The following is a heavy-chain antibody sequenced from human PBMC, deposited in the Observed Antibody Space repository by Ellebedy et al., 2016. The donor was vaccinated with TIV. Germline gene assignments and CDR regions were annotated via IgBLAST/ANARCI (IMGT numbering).Heavy chain of an antibody. CDR3: AREDTVVAASWVDY. CDR1: GFTFSDYS. V-gene: IGHV3-7*03. J-gene: IGHJ4*02. Sequence: GESLKISXSASGFTFSDYSMLWVRQAPGKGLEWVANIKQDGSEKYYVDSVKGRFTISRDNAKNSLYLQMNSLRAEDTAVYYCAREDTVVAASWVDYWGQGTLVTVSS. D-gene: IGHD2-15*01. CDR2: IKQDGSEK.